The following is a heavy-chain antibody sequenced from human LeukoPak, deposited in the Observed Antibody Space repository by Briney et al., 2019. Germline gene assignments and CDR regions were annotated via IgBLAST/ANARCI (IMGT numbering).Heavy chain of an antibody. D-gene: IGHD3-22*01. CDR2: IIPIFGTA. Sequence: SVKVSCKASGGTFNSHAISWVRQAPGQGLEWMGGIIPIFGTANYAQKVQGRVTITTDESTTTAYMELSSLRSEDTAVYYCARARSPSSGYLLRDHNWFDPWGQGTLVTVSS. CDR3: ARARSPSSGYLLRDHNWFDP. J-gene: IGHJ5*02. CDR1: GGTFNSHA. V-gene: IGHV1-69*05.